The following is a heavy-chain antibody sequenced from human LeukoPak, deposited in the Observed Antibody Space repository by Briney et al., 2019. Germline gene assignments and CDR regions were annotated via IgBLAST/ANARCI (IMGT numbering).Heavy chain of an antibody. CDR2: IYYSGST. V-gene: IGHV4-30-4*08. Sequence: SETLSLTCTVSGGSISSGGYYWSWIRQHPGKGLEWIGYIYYSGSTYYNPSLKSRVTISVDTSKNQFSLKLSSVTAADTAVYYCARASSTVTKEWGQGTLVTVSS. J-gene: IGHJ4*02. CDR1: GGSISSGGYY. CDR3: ARASSTVTKE. D-gene: IGHD4-17*01.